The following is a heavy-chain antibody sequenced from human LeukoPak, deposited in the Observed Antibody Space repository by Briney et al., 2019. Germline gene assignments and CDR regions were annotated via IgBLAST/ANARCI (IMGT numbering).Heavy chain of an antibody. Sequence: ASVKVSCKASGYTFTSYYMHWVRQAPGQGLERMGIINPSGGSTSYAQKFQGRVTMTTDTSTSTAYMELRSLRSDDTAVYYCARGPHERSGYPDDWGQGTLVTVSS. V-gene: IGHV1-46*01. CDR1: GYTFTSYY. D-gene: IGHD3-22*01. CDR3: ARGPHERSGYPDD. CDR2: INPSGGST. J-gene: IGHJ4*02.